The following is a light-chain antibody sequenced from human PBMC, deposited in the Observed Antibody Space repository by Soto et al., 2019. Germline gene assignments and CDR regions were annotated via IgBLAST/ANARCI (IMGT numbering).Light chain of an antibody. V-gene: IGLV2-14*03. Sequence: QSALTQPASVSGSPGQSITISCTGTSSDVGGYNYVSWYQHHPGKAPKLIIYDVSNRPSGVSIRFSGSKSDNTASLTISGLQPEDEADYHCTSYTTSNTRQLVFGTGTKLPVL. CDR3: TSYTTSNTRQLV. CDR1: SSDVGGYNY. J-gene: IGLJ1*01. CDR2: DVS.